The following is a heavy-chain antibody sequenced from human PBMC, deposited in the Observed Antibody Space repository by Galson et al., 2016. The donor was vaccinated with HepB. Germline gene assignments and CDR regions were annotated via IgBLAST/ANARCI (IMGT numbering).Heavy chain of an antibody. D-gene: IGHD3-16*01. V-gene: IGHV3-21*01. CDR1: GFPFDVYP. CDR3: ARPPEGDRRYFDL. Sequence: SLRLSCAASGFPFDVYPMKWVRQSPGKGLEWVSSISTMSTSIYYADSVKGRFTVSRDNAKNSLFLQMNSLRAEDTAVYYCARPPEGDRRYFDLWGRGTLVTVSS. J-gene: IGHJ2*01. CDR2: ISTMSTSI.